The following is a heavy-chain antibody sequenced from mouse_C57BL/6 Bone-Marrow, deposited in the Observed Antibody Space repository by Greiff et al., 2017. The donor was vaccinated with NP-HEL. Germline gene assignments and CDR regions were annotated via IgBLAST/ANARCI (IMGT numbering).Heavy chain of an antibody. D-gene: IGHD2-3*01. Sequence: VQLQQSGAELVRPGTSVKVSCKASGYAFTNYLIEWVKQRPGQGLEWIGVINPGSGGTNYNEKFKGKATLTADKSSSTAYMQLSSLTSEDSAVYFCARPPLYDGYSVFDYWGQGTTLTVSS. CDR3: ARPPLYDGYSVFDY. CDR2: INPGSGGT. CDR1: GYAFTNYL. J-gene: IGHJ2*01. V-gene: IGHV1-54*01.